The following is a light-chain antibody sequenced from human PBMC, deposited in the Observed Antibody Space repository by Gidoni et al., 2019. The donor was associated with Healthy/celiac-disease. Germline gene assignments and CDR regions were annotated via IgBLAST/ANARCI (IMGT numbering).Light chain of an antibody. Sequence: DIQMTQPPSSLAASGGDRVTITFRASQSISSYLNWYQQKPGTAPKLLIYAASSLQSGVPSRFSGSGSGTDFTLTISSLPPEDFASYYCQQSYSTPRTFGGGTKVEIK. CDR2: AAS. V-gene: IGKV1-39*01. CDR3: QQSYSTPRT. J-gene: IGKJ4*01. CDR1: QSISSY.